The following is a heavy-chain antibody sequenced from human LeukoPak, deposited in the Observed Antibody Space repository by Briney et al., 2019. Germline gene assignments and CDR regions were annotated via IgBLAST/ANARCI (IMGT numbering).Heavy chain of an antibody. CDR3: ATAPYSSGSNGFDP. CDR1: GYTLTELS. CDR2: FDPEDGET. V-gene: IGHV1-24*01. Sequence: ASVKVSCKVSGYTLTELSMHWVRQAPGKGLEWMGGFDPEDGETIYAQKFQGRVTMTEDTSTDTAYMELSSLRSEDTAVYYCATAPYSSGSNGFDPWGQGTLVTVSS. D-gene: IGHD6-19*01. J-gene: IGHJ5*02.